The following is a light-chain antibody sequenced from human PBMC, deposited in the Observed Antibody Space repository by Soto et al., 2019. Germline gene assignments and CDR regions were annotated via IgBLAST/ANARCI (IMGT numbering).Light chain of an antibody. CDR3: QRYGSSPPS. CDR2: GAS. CDR1: QSVYSNY. V-gene: IGKV3-20*01. J-gene: IGKJ1*01. Sequence: EIVLTQSPGTLSLSPGERAALSCRASQSVYSNYLAWYQQQPGQAPRLLIYGASSRAGGIPDRFSGSGTGTDFTLTISRLEPEDFAVYFCQRYGSSPPSFGQGTKVEV.